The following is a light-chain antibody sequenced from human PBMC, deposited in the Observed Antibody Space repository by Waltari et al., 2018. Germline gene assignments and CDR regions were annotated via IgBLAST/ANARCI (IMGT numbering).Light chain of an antibody. CDR1: ISNLGSNY. Sequence: QSVLTQPPSASETPGQRVIISCSGSISNLGSNYLYWYQQLPGTAPKLLLYRNNQRPSGVPHRFSGSKSGTSASLAISGLRSEDEGVYYCASWDESHYVFGSGTRVTVV. V-gene: IGLV1-47*01. CDR2: RNN. J-gene: IGLJ1*01. CDR3: ASWDESHYV.